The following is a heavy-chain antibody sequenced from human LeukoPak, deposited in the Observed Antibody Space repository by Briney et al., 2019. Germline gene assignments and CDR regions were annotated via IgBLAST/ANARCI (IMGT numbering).Heavy chain of an antibody. CDR1: GFALCSYW. V-gene: IGHV3-74*01. CDR2: INSDGSST. J-gene: IGHJ5*02. CDR3: AATASYNWFDP. D-gene: IGHD2-21*02. Sequence: GESVRLSCAASGFALCSYWVHWGRRAPRKGLVWVSRINSDGSSTSYADSVKGRFTISRDNAKNTLYLQMNSLRAEDTAVYYCAATASYNWFDPWGQGTLVTVSS.